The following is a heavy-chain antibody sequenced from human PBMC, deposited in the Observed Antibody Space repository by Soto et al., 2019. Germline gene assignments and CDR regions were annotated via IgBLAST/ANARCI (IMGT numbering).Heavy chain of an antibody. CDR1: GYTFTIYG. J-gene: IGHJ6*02. D-gene: IGHD2-2*01. CDR2: ISAYNGNT. V-gene: IGHV1-18*04. CDR3: ARDPHPRRGTVVVPAATYYYGMDV. Sequence: ASVKVSCKASGYTFTIYGISWVRQAPGQGLEWMGWISAYNGNTNYAQKLQGRVTMTTDTSTSTAYMELRSLRSDDTAVYYCARDPHPRRGTVVVPAATYYYGMDVWGQGTTVTVSS.